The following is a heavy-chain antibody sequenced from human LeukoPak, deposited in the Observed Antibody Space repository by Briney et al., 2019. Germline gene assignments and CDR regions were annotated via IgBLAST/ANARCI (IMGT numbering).Heavy chain of an antibody. CDR3: AKDQCTRASCDGYPRH. V-gene: IGHV3-30*02. J-gene: IGHJ4*02. CDR2: IHFDGSPK. CDR1: GFTFSSYG. Sequence: GGSLRLSCAASGFTFSSYGMHWVRQAPGKGLEWVAFIHFDGSPKYSGDSVKGRFTVSRDNSKNTLYLQMNSLRPEDTAVYYCAKDQCTRASCDGYPRHWGQGTLVTVSS. D-gene: IGHD2-2*03.